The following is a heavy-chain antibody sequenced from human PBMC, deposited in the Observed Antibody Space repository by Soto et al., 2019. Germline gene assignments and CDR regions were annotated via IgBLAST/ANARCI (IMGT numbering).Heavy chain of an antibody. J-gene: IGHJ4*02. D-gene: IGHD5-12*01. CDR2: IIPIFGTT. CDR3: ARDLGSGYDPGDY. CDR1: GDIFSGYS. Sequence: QVQLVQSGAEVKKPGSSVKVSCKTSGDIFSGYSISWVRQAPGQGLEWMGGIIPIFGTTNYAQRFHGRVTITADTSTSTVYMELYSLKSEDTAVYYCARDLGSGYDPGDYWGQGTLVTVSS. V-gene: IGHV1-69*14.